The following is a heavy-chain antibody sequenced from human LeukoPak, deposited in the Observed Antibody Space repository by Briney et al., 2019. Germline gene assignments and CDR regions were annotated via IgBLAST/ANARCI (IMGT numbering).Heavy chain of an antibody. J-gene: IGHJ4*02. V-gene: IGHV4-31*03. CDR3: ARGGGGQQLVPTLDFDY. CDR1: GGSINSGGYY. D-gene: IGHD6-13*01. CDR2: IYYSGST. Sequence: KPSRTLSLTCTVSGGSINSGGYYWSWIRQHPGKGLEWIGYIYYSGSTYYNPSLKSRVTISVDTSKNQFSLKLSSVTAADTAVYYCARGGGGQQLVPTLDFDYWGQGTLVTVSS.